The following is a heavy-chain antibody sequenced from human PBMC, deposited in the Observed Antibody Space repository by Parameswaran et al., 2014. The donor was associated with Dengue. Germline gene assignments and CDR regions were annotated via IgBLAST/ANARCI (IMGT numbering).Heavy chain of an antibody. D-gene: IGHD5-18*01. J-gene: IGHJ3*02. Sequence: VRQAPGKGLEWVSAISGSGGSTYYADSVKGRFTISRDNSKNTLYLQMNSLRAEDTAVYYCAKDEGGYSYGYLAFDIWGQGTMVTVSS. V-gene: IGHV3-23*01. CDR2: ISGSGGST. CDR3: AKDEGGYSYGYLAFDI.